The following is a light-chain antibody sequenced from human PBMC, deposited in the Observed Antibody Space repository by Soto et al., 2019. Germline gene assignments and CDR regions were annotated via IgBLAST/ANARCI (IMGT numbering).Light chain of an antibody. V-gene: IGLV2-8*01. CDR1: SSDVGGYNY. CDR2: EVY. J-gene: IGLJ2*01. Sequence: QSVLTQPPSASWSPGQSVTISCTGTSSDVGGYNYVSWYQHHPDKAPKLIIYEVYKRPSGVPDRFSGSKSGNTASLTVSGLQAEDEAEYYCSSYAASDSFVVFGGGTKLTVL. CDR3: SSYAASDSFVV.